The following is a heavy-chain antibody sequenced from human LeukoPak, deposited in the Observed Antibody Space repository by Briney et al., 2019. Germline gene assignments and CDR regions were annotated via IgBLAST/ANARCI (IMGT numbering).Heavy chain of an antibody. CDR2: ISYDGSNK. J-gene: IGHJ6*02. V-gene: IGHV3-30-3*01. CDR1: GFTFSSYA. D-gene: IGHD2-15*01. Sequence: GGSLRLSCAASGFTFSSYAMHWVRQAPGKGLEWVAVISYDGSNKYYADSVKGRFTISRDNSKNTLYLQMNSLRAEDTAVYYCAREHIVVVVAATWRYGMDVWGQGTTVTVSS. CDR3: AREHIVVVVAATWRYGMDV.